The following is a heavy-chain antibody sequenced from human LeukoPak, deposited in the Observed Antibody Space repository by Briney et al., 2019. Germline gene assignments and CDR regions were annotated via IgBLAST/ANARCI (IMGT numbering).Heavy chain of an antibody. CDR1: GGSISNSGGFS. CDR2: ISYREST. D-gene: IGHD2-15*01. V-gene: IGHV4-31*02. J-gene: IGHJ4*02. CDR3: ARISQSSGGFYY. Sequence: PSETLSLTCTVSGGSISNSGGFSWRWLRQHPGAGLEWIWFISYRESTYYNPSLKSRVSMSVDTSRSQFSLRLTSVTDEDTAVYYCARISQSSGGFYYWGQGTLVTVSS.